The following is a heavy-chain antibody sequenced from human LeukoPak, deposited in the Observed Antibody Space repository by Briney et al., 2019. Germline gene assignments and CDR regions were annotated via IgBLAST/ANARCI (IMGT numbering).Heavy chain of an antibody. CDR3: ARENWVFDY. V-gene: IGHV4-38-2*02. D-gene: IGHD7-27*01. CDR2: VYRSGTT. CDR1: GYSISSGYH. J-gene: IGHJ4*02. Sequence: SETLSLTCVVSGYSISSGYHWGWIRQPPGKGLEWIGSVYRSGTTYYDPSLKSRVTISVDTSKNQISLKVRSVTAADTAVYYCARENWVFDYWGQGILVTVSS.